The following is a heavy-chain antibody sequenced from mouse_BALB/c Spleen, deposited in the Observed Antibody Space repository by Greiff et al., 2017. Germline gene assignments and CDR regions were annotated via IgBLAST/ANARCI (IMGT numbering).Heavy chain of an antibody. CDR2: ILPGSGST. Sequence: QVQLQQSGAELMKPGASVKISCKATGYTFSSYWIEWVKQRPGHGLEWIGEILPGSGSTNYNEKFKGKATFTADTSSNTAYMQLSSLTSEDSAVYYCAKGLHYYGSSYYAMDYWGQGTSVTVSS. D-gene: IGHD1-1*01. CDR3: AKGLHYYGSSYYAMDY. CDR1: GYTFSSYW. V-gene: IGHV1-9*01. J-gene: IGHJ4*01.